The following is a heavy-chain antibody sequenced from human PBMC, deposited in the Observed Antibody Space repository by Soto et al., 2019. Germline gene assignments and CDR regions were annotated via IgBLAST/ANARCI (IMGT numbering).Heavy chain of an antibody. CDR3: AAGGTRWLHSPFDY. D-gene: IGHD1-1*01. CDR1: GHTLTELS. Sequence: QVQLLQSGAEVKKPGASVQVSCKVSGHTLTELSMHWVRQTPGRGLEWMGGFDPEDGETIFAQKFQGRVTMTEDTSTDSTYMELTRLRSEDKAVYYWAAGGTRWLHSPFDYWGQGTLVTISS. CDR2: FDPEDGET. V-gene: IGHV1-24*01. J-gene: IGHJ4*02.